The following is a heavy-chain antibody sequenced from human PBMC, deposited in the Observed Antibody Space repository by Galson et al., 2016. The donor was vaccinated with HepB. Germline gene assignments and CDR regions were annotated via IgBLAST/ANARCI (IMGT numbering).Heavy chain of an antibody. CDR3: ARGGAGLDV. CDR2: INSDGSST. J-gene: IGHJ6*02. V-gene: IGHV3-74*01. Sequence: SLRLSCAASGFTFSNFWMHWVRQAPGKGLVWVSRINSDGSSTYYADSVKGRFTISRDNAKNTLYLQMNSLRAEDTAVYYCARGGAGLDVRGQGTTVTVSS. CDR1: GFTFSNFW.